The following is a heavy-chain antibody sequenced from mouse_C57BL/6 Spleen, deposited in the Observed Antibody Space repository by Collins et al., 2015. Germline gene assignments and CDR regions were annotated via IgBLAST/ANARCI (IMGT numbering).Heavy chain of an antibody. D-gene: IGHD2-1*01. Sequence: VQLQQPGAELVKPGASVKISCKASGYTFTDYYMNWVKQSHGKSLEWIGDINPNNGGTSYNQKFKGKATLTVDKSSSTAYMELRSLTSEDSAVYYCAREGYGNRGYFDVWGTGTTVTVSS. CDR1: GYTFTDYY. CDR3: AREGYGNRGYFDV. CDR2: INPNNGGT. J-gene: IGHJ1*03. V-gene: IGHV1-26*01.